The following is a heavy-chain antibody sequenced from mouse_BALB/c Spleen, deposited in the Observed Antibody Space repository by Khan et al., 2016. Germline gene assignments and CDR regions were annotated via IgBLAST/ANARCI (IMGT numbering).Heavy chain of an antibody. Sequence: EVQLQESGPGLVKPSQSLSLTCTVTGYSITSDYAWNWIRQFPGNKLEWMGYISYSGSTSYTPSLKSRISTSCDTATTLFFLQLNSVTTDDTATYYCALRLRQRNWFAYWGQGTLVTVSA. V-gene: IGHV3-2*02. CDR3: ALRLRQRNWFAY. J-gene: IGHJ3*01. D-gene: IGHD2-4*01. CDR2: ISYSGST. CDR1: GYSITSDYA.